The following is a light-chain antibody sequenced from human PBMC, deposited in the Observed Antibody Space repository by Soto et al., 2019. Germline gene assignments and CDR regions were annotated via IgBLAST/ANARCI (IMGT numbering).Light chain of an antibody. CDR2: ATS. J-gene: IGKJ1*01. CDR1: QSVSRTY. CDR3: QQYGRSGT. Sequence: EIVLTQSPGTLSLSPGERATLSCRASQSVSRTYLACYQQKPVQAPRLLIYATSSRATGIPDRFSGSGSGTDFTLTISRLEPEDFAVYYCQQYGRSGTFGQGTKVDIK. V-gene: IGKV3-20*01.